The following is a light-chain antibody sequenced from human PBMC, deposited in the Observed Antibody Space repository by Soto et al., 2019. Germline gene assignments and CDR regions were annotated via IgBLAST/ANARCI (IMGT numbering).Light chain of an antibody. J-gene: IGLJ3*02. CDR3: QSSDSIRCVWV. CDR2: GNT. Sequence: QPVLTQPPSVSGAPGQRVTISCTGSSSNIGPDSDVHWYQQVPGTAPKLLIYGNTNRPSGVPDRFSASKSGTSASLAITGLEAEDDADYDCQSSDSIRCVWVFGGGTKLTVL. V-gene: IGLV1-40*01. CDR1: SSNIGPDSD.